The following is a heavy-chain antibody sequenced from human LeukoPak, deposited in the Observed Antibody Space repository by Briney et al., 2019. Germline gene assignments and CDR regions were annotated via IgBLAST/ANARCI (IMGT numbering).Heavy chain of an antibody. CDR2: INPNSGGT. Sequence: GASVKVSCKASGYTFTGYYMHWVRQAPGQGLEWMGRINPNSGGTNYAQKFQGRVTMTRDTSISTAYMELSRLRSDDTAVYYCAREGDVSGRNWFDPWGQGTLVTVSS. V-gene: IGHV1-2*06. J-gene: IGHJ5*02. D-gene: IGHD3-10*01. CDR3: AREGDVSGRNWFDP. CDR1: GYTFTGYY.